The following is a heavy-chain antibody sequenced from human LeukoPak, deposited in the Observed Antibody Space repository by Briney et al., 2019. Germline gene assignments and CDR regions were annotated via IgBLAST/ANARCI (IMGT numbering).Heavy chain of an antibody. J-gene: IGHJ1*01. CDR3: VRETYRGYAASAH. D-gene: IGHD5-12*01. V-gene: IGHV5-51*01. CDR2: VFPADSDT. Sequence: GDSLKISCTTSGYTFTSYWIVWVRQMPGKGLEWLGIVFPADSDTKYSPSFQGQVTISSDKSISTAYLQWSSLKASDTAIYYCVRETYRGYAASAHWGQGTVVTVSS. CDR1: GYTFTSYW.